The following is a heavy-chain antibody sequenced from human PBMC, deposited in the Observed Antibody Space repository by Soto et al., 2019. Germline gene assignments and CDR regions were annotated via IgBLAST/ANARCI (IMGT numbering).Heavy chain of an antibody. CDR3: AKDQREWELLLFYFDY. CDR1: GFTFSSYG. D-gene: IGHD1-26*01. CDR2: ISYDGSNK. Sequence: PGGSLRLSCAASGFTFSSYGMHWVRQAPGKGLEWVAVISYDGSNKYYADSVKGRFTISRDNSKNTLYLQMNSLRAEDTAVYYCAKDQREWELLLFYFDYWGQGTLVTVSS. V-gene: IGHV3-30*18. J-gene: IGHJ4*02.